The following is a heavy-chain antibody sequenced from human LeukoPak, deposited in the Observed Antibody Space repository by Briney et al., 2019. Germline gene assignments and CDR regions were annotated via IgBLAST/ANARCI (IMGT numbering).Heavy chain of an antibody. V-gene: IGHV3-21*01. J-gene: IGHJ5*02. CDR3: ARADCSSSTCYLRRSWFDP. Sequence: GGSLRLSCAASGFTLSNYDMNWDRQAPGKGLEWVSSISNIYYKDSVRGRFTISRDDAKNSLYLEMNSLRAEDTAVYYCARADCSSSTCYLRRSWFDPWGQGTLVTVSS. CDR1: GFTLSNYD. CDR2: ISNI. D-gene: IGHD2-2*01.